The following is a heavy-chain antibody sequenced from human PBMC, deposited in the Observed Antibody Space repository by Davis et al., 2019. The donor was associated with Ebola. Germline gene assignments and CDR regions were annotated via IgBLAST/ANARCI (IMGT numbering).Heavy chain of an antibody. CDR2: ISYSGST. CDR3: ARSGGYASPFDN. D-gene: IGHD6-25*01. CDR1: GGSFSGYY. Sequence: PSETLSFTCAVYGGSFSGYYWSWIRQPPGKGLEWIGYISYSGSTNYRPSLKSRVTISLDTSKNEFSLMLGSVTVADTAVYHCARSGGYASPFDNWGQGSLVTVSS. J-gene: IGHJ4*02. V-gene: IGHV4-59*01.